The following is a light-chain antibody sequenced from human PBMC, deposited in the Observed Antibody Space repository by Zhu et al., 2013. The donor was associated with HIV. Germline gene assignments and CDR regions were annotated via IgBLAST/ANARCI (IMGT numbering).Light chain of an antibody. J-gene: IGKJ1*01. CDR2: GAS. V-gene: IGKV3-15*01. CDR3: QHYNNWPPWT. Sequence: MTQSPATLSLSPGERATLSCSASERIHINLAWFQQKPGQVPRLLIYGASTRATGVPDKFSGSGSGTEFTLTVSSLQSEDFAVYFCQHYNNWPPWTFGQGTTVEMK. CDR1: ERIHIN.